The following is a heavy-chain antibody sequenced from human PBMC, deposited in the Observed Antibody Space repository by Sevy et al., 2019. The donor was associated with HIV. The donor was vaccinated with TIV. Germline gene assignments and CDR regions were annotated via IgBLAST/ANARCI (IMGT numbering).Heavy chain of an antibody. V-gene: IGHV3-23*01. J-gene: IGHJ4*02. D-gene: IGHD3-22*01. CDR1: GFTFSSYA. CDR3: AIGGHYYDSSADYLNYFDY. CDR2: ISGSASST. Sequence: GGCLRLSCAASGFTFSSYAMSWVRQAPGKGLEWVSAISGSASSTYYADSVKVRFTISRDNSKNTLYLLLNSLRAEDTAVYYCAIGGHYYDSSADYLNYFDYWGQGTLVTVSS.